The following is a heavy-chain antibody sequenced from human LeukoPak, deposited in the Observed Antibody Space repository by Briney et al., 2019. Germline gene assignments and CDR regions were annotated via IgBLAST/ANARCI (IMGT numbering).Heavy chain of an antibody. D-gene: IGHD5-24*01. CDR1: GGSISSSNW. J-gene: IGHJ4*02. Sequence: PSGTLSLTCAVSGGSISSSNWWSWVRQPPGKGLEWIGEIYHSGSTNYNPSLKSRVTISVDKSKNQFSLKLSSVTAADTAVYYCARGGPDVEMATTIDYWGQGTLVAVSS. CDR2: IYHSGST. V-gene: IGHV4-4*02. CDR3: ARGGPDVEMATTIDY.